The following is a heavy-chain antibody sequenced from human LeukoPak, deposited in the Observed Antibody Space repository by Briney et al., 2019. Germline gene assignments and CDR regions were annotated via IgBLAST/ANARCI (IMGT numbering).Heavy chain of an antibody. CDR2: MNPKSGST. J-gene: IGHJ4*02. V-gene: IGHV1-8*03. CDR3: ARGESIAAAGTEN. D-gene: IGHD6-13*01. CDR1: GYTFTSYH. Sequence: ASVKLSCKASGYTFTSYHIHWVRLATGQGLEWLGLMNPKSGSTGYAQKFQGRVTITRNTSISTAYMQLSSLRSEDAAVYYCARGESIAAAGTENWGEGTPVTVSS.